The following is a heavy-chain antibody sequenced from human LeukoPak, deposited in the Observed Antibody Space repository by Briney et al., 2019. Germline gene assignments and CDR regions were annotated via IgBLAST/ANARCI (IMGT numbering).Heavy chain of an antibody. D-gene: IGHD4-17*01. V-gene: IGHV1-69*05. Sequence: SVKVSCKASGGTFSSYAISWVRQAPGQGLEWMGRIIPIFGTANYAQKFQGRVTITTDESTSTAYMELSSLRSKDTAVYYCARGYGDYEPYYFDYWGQGTLVTVSS. CDR2: IIPIFGTA. CDR3: ARGYGDYEPYYFDY. J-gene: IGHJ4*02. CDR1: GGTFSSYA.